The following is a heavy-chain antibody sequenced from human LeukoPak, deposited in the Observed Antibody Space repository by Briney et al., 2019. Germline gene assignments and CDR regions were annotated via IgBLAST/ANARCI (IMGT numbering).Heavy chain of an antibody. CDR1: GFSFSSYG. CDR2: IWYDGTNK. V-gene: IGHV3-33*06. D-gene: IGHD6-19*01. Sequence: GGSLRLSCAASGFSFSSYGMHWVRQAPGKGLEWVAVIWYDGTNKYYADSVKGRFTISRDNSKNTLYLQMSSLRVEDTAIYYCAKDSVRSGGWFYFDNWGQGTLVSVSS. J-gene: IGHJ4*02. CDR3: AKDSVRSGGWFYFDN.